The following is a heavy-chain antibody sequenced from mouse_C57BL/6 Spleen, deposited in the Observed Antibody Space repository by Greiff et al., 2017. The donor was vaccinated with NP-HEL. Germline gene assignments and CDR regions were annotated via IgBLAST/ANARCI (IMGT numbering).Heavy chain of an antibody. J-gene: IGHJ4*01. V-gene: IGHV3-6*01. CDR1: GYSITSGYY. D-gene: IGHD1-1*01. CDR3: ARDLIYYYGTGDY. CDR2: ISYDGST. Sequence: EVKLVESGPGLVKPSQSLSLTCSVTGYSITSGYYWNWIRQFPGNKLEWMGYISYDGSTNYNPSLKNPISITRDTSKNQFFLKLNSVTTEDTATYYCARDLIYYYGTGDYWGQGTSVTVSS.